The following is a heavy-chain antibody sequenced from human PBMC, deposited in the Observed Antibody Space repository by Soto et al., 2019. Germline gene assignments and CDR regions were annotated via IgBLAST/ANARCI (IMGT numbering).Heavy chain of an antibody. V-gene: IGHV4-34*01. CDR2: INHSGST. Sequence: QVQLQQWGAGLLKPSETLSLTCAVYCGSFSGYYWSWIRQPPGKGLEWIGEINHSGSTNYNPSLXSXVXTSVDTSTNQFSPRLSSVAAADTAVYYCARPSRFDCWGQVTLVTVSS. J-gene: IGHJ4*02. CDR3: ARPSRFDC. D-gene: IGHD6-6*01. CDR1: CGSFSGYY.